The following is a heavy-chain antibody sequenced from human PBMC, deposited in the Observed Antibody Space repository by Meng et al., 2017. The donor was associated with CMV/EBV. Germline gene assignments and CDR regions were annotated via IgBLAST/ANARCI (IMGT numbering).Heavy chain of an antibody. V-gene: IGHV1-2*02. J-gene: IGHJ6*02. D-gene: IGHD2-2*01. Sequence: ASVKVSCKASGYTFTGYYMHWVRQAPGQGLEWMGWINPNSGGTNYAQKFQGRVTMTRDTSISTAYMELSRLRSDDPAVYYCAREEYCSSTSCSPQFGYYYYYGMDVWGQGTTVTVSS. CDR3: AREEYCSSTSCSPQFGYYYYYGMDV. CDR1: GYTFTGYY. CDR2: INPNSGGT.